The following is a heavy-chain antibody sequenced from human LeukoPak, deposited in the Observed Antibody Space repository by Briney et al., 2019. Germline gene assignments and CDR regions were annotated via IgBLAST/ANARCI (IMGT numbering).Heavy chain of an antibody. CDR1: GFTFSGNW. CDR3: ARARDWCFDY. V-gene: IGHV3-7*05. D-gene: IGHD3/OR15-3a*01. CDR2: IKPDGSEK. Sequence: GGSLRLSCADSGFTFSGNWMSWVRQAPGKGLEWVAHIKPDGSEKYYVDSVRGRFTISRDNAENSLYLEMNSLRAEDTAVYYSARARDWCFDYWGQGTLVTVSS. J-gene: IGHJ4*02.